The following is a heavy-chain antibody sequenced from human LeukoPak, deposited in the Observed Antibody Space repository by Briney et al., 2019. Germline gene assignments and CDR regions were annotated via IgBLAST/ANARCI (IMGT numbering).Heavy chain of an antibody. CDR3: ARRAHSGSYYVAFGD. V-gene: IGHV1-8*03. CDR2: TNPNSGNT. D-gene: IGHD1-26*01. CDR1: GYTFTNYD. Sequence: ASVKVSCKASGYTFTNYDINWVRQAAGQGLEWMGWTNPNSGNTGYAQKFQGRVTITRHPSITTAYIELSSLISEDTAVYYCARRAHSGSYYVAFGDWGQGTPVTDPS. J-gene: IGHJ4*02.